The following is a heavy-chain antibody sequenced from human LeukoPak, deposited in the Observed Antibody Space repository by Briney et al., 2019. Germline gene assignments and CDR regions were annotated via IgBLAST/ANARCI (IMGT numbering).Heavy chain of an antibody. CDR2: ISSSSSTI. CDR1: GFTFSSYS. J-gene: IGHJ4*02. CDR3: AREDDSSGYYSGIDY. Sequence: PGGSLRLSCAASGFTFSSYSMNWVRQAPGKGLEWVSYISSSSSTIYYADSVKGRFTISRDNAKNSLYLQINSLRAEDTAVYYCAREDDSSGYYSGIDYWGQGTLVTVSS. V-gene: IGHV3-48*04. D-gene: IGHD3-22*01.